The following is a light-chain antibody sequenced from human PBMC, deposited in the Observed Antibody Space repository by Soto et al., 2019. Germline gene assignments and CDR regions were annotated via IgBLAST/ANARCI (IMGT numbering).Light chain of an antibody. CDR1: SSDVGGYNY. Sequence: QSVLTQPASVSGSPGQSITISCTGTSSDVGGYNYVSWYQHHPGKAPKLMIYEVTNRPSGVSIRFSGSKSGNTASLTISGLQAEDEADYYCSSFAVSPVVFGGGTKLTVL. J-gene: IGLJ2*01. CDR2: EVT. V-gene: IGLV2-14*01. CDR3: SSFAVSPVV.